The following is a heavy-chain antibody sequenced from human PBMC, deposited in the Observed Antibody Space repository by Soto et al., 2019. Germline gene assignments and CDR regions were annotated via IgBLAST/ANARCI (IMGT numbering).Heavy chain of an antibody. CDR2: ISYDGSNE. Sequence: PGGSLRLSCAASGFTFSSYGMHWVRQAPGKGLEWVAIISYDGSNEYYADSVKGRFTISRDNSKNTLYLQMNSLRAEDTAVYYCAKDGSTYGGNPRGGYWGQGTLVTVSS. D-gene: IGHD2-2*01. V-gene: IGHV3-30*18. J-gene: IGHJ4*02. CDR3: AKDGSTYGGNPRGGY. CDR1: GFTFSSYG.